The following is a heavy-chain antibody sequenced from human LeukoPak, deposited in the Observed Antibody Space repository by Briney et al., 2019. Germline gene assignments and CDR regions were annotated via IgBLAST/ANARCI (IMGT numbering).Heavy chain of an antibody. V-gene: IGHV3-74*01. J-gene: IGHJ3*02. CDR2: IDSDGSST. Sequence: PGGSRRLSCAASGFTFSDYWMHWVRQAPGKGLVWVSRIDSDGSSTSNADSVKGRFTIPRDNAKNTVYLQMNSLRAEDTAVYYCARGFTIFGVVNDAFDIWGQGTMVTVSS. D-gene: IGHD3-3*01. CDR1: GFTFSDYW. CDR3: ARGFTIFGVVNDAFDI.